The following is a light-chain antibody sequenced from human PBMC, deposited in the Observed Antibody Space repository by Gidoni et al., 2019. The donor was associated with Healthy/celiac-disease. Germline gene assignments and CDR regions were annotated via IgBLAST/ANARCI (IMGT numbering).Light chain of an antibody. CDR1: QGISSY. CDR3: QQLNSYPGP. CDR2: AAS. Sequence: DIQLTQSPSFLSASVGDRVTITCRASQGISSYLAWYQQKPGKAPKLLIYAASTLQSGVPSRFSGSGSGTEFTLTISSLQPEDFATYYCQQLNSYPGPFXQXTRLEIK. J-gene: IGKJ5*01. V-gene: IGKV1-9*01.